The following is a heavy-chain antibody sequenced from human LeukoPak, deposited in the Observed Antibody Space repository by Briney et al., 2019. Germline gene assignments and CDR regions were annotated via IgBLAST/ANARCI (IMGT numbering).Heavy chain of an antibody. D-gene: IGHD3-16*01. CDR3: ARPLTDGAFDI. J-gene: IGHJ3*02. V-gene: IGHV4-59*01. CDR1: GGSISSYY. Sequence: SETLSLTCTVSGGSISSYYWSWIRQPPGKGLEWIGYIYYSGSTNYNPSLKSRVTISVDTSKNQFSLKLSSVTAADTAAYYCARPLTDGAFDIWGQGTMVTVSS. CDR2: IYYSGST.